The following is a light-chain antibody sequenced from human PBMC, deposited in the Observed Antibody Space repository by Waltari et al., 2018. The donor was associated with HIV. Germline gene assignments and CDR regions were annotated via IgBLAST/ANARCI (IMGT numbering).Light chain of an antibody. CDR3: ASWDDSLSGVV. V-gene: IGLV1-47*01. CDR1: PSKIETNY. CDR2: RSH. Sequence: QSVLTQPPSASGTPGQRVTISCSGGPSKIETNYGNWYQQLPGTAPKLLIYRSHQRPSGVPERFSGSKSGTSASLAISGLRSEDEADYYCASWDDSLSGVVFGGGTKLTVL. J-gene: IGLJ2*01.